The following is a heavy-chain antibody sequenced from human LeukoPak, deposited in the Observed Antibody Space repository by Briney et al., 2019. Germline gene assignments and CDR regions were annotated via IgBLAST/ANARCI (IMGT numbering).Heavy chain of an antibody. Sequence: PGRSLRLSCAASGFTFSSYAMHWVRQAPGKGLEWVAVISYDGSNKYYADSVKGRFTISRDNSKNTLYLQMNSLRAEDTAVYYCAKEGDSSSGGEDFDYWGQGTLVTVSS. D-gene: IGHD6-19*01. CDR2: ISYDGSNK. V-gene: IGHV3-30-3*01. CDR3: AKEGDSSSGGEDFDY. J-gene: IGHJ4*02. CDR1: GFTFSSYA.